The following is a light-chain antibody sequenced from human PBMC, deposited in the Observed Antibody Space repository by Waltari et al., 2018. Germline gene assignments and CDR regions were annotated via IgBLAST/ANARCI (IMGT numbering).Light chain of an antibody. CDR3: QQRSTWPSIT. CDR2: DAS. J-gene: IGKJ5*01. Sequence: EIVFTQSPATLSLSAGERGTLSCRASQSVNTNLAWYQQKPGQAPRLLIYDASNRATGIPARFSGSGSGTDFTLTISSLEREDFAVYYCQQRSTWPSITFGQGTRLEIK. V-gene: IGKV3-11*01. CDR1: QSVNTN.